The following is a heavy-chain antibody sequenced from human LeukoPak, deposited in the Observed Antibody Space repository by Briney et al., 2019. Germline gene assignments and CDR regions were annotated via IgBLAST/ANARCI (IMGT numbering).Heavy chain of an antibody. J-gene: IGHJ3*02. V-gene: IGHV3-30*02. CDR1: GFTFSSYG. CDR3: AKVELGDAFDI. CDR2: IQYDGNYK. Sequence: PGGSLRLSCAASGFTFSSYGMHWVRQAPGKGLEWVAFIQYDGNYKYYADSVKGRFTISRGNSKNTLYLQMNSLRAEDTAVYYCAKVELGDAFDIWGQGTMVTVSS. D-gene: IGHD1-7*01.